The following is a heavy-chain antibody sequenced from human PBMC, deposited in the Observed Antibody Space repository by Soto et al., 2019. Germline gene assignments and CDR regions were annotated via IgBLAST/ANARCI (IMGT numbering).Heavy chain of an antibody. CDR2: ISYDGSKK. V-gene: IGHV3-30-3*01. CDR1: GFTFSSYA. J-gene: IGHJ6*02. CDR3: ARNYYYGMDV. Sequence: QVQLVESGGGVVQPGRSLRLSCAASGFTFSSYAMHWVRQAPGKGLEWVAVISYDGSKKYYADSVKGRFTISRDNYKNTLYLQMNSLRAEDTAVYYCARNYYYGMDVWGQGTTVTVSS.